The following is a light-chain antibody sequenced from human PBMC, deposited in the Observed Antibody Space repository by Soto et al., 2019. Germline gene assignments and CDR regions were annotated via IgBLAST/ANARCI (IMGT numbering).Light chain of an antibody. CDR1: QSVSNNY. CDR2: GAS. Sequence: EIVLPQSPGTLSLSPGERATLSCRASQSVSNNYLAWYQQKPGQAPRLLIYGASNRATGIPDRFSGSGSGTGFTLTISRLEPEDFAVYYCQQYGSSGTFGQGTKVDI. J-gene: IGKJ1*01. CDR3: QQYGSSGT. V-gene: IGKV3-20*01.